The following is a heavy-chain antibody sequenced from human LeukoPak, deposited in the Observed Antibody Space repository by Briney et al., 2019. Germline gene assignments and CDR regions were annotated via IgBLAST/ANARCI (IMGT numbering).Heavy chain of an antibody. J-gene: IGHJ6*04. V-gene: IGHV4-59*12. CDR2: IYYGGST. D-gene: IGHD6-19*01. CDR3: ASRRIAVAGTSRNYYYGMDV. Sequence: SETLSLTCTVSGGSISSYYWSWIRQPPGKGLEWIGYIYYGGSTNYNPSLKSRVTISVDTSKNQFSLTLSSVTAADTAVYYCASRRIAVAGTSRNYYYGMDVWGKGTTVTVSS. CDR1: GGSISSYY.